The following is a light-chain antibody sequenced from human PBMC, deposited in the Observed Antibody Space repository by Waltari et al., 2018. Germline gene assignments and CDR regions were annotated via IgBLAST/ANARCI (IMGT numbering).Light chain of an antibody. J-gene: IGLJ2*01. CDR1: ALPKKY. CDR3: YSTDSSGNHRV. CDR2: EDN. Sequence: SYELTQPPSVSVSPGQTARITCSGDALPKKYAYWYQQKSGQAPVLGIYEDNKRPSGIPGGSAGSSSGTMATLTVSGAQVEDEADYYCYSTDSSGNHRVFGGGTRLTVL. V-gene: IGLV3-10*01.